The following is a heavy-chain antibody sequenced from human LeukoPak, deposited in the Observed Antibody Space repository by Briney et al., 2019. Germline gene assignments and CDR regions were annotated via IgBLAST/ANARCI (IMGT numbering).Heavy chain of an antibody. CDR2: IYYSGST. V-gene: IGHV4-61*05. J-gene: IGHJ4*02. D-gene: IGHD3-22*01. CDR1: GGSISSSGSY. Sequence: SETLSLTCTVSGGSISSSGSYWGWIRQPPGKGLEWIGYIYYSGSTNYNPSLKSRVTISVDTSKNHFSLQLSSVTAADTAVYYCARHERNGGYYDYWGQGTLVTVSS. CDR3: ARHERNGGYYDY.